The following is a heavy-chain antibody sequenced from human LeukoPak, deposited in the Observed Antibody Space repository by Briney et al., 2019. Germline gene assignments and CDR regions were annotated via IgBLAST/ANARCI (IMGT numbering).Heavy chain of an antibody. D-gene: IGHD2-15*01. V-gene: IGHV3-49*04. CDR3: TRGDIVIVAYYYYYYMDV. CDR1: EFTFGDYA. J-gene: IGHJ6*03. Sequence: PGGSLRLSCTASEFTFGDYAMSWVRQAPGKGLEWVGFIRSKAYGGTTEYAASVKGRFTISRDDSKSIAYLQMNSLKTEDTAVYYCTRGDIVIVAYYYYYYMDVWGKGTKVTVSS. CDR2: IRSKAYGGTT.